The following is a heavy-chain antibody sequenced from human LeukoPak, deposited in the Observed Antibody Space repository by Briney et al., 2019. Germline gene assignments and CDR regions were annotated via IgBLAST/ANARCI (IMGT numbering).Heavy chain of an antibody. D-gene: IGHD2-2*02. J-gene: IGHJ5*02. V-gene: IGHV4-34*01. CDR3: ARYEQYQLLYKVGWFDP. CDR2: INHSGST. CDR1: GGSFSGYY. Sequence: PSETLSLTCAVYGGSFSGYYWSWIRQPPGKGLEWIGEINHSGSTNYNPSLKSRVTISVDTSKNQFSLKLSSVTAADTAVYYCARYEQYQLLYKVGWFDPWGQGTLVTVSS.